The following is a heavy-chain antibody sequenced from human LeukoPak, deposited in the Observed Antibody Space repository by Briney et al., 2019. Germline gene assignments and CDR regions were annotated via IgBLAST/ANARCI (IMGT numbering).Heavy chain of an antibody. CDR1: GGSIGSSSYY. V-gene: IGHV4-39*01. CDR2: IYYSGST. CDR3: ARRRFIAAAGTSDYYYYYGMDV. D-gene: IGHD6-13*01. Sequence: SETLSLTCTVSGGSIGSSSYYWGWIRQPPGNGLEWIGSIYYSGSTYYNPSLKSRVTISVDTSKNQFSLKLSSVTAADTAVYYCARRRFIAAAGTSDYYYYYGMDVWGQGTTVTVSS. J-gene: IGHJ6*02.